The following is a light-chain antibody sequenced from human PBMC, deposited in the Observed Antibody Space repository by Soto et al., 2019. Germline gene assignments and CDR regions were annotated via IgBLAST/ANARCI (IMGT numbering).Light chain of an antibody. CDR3: QQYKSYSRT. J-gene: IGKJ1*01. CDR2: DAS. Sequence: EIVLTQSPATLSLSPGERATLSCRASQSVSSYLAWYQQKPGQAPRLLIYDASNRATGIPARFSGSGSGTDFTLTISSLEPEDFATYYCQQYKSYSRTFGQGTKVDI. V-gene: IGKV3-11*01. CDR1: QSVSSY.